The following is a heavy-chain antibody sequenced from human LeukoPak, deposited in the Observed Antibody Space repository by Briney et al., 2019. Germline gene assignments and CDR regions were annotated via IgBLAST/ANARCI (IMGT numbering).Heavy chain of an antibody. V-gene: IGHV3-7*05. J-gene: IGHJ4*02. D-gene: IGHD5-18*01. CDR3: ARESVQLWLYVFDY. CDR1: GFTFSGYW. CDR2: IKQDGSEK. Sequence: PGGSLRLSCAASGFTFSGYWMSWVRQAPGKGLEWVANIKQDGSEKYYVDSVKGRFTISRDNAKNSLYLQMSSLRVEDTALYYCARESVQLWLYVFDYWGQGSLVTVSS.